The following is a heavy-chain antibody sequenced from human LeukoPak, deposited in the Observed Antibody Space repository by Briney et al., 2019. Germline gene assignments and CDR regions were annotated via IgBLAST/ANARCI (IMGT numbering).Heavy chain of an antibody. V-gene: IGHV4-4*09. D-gene: IGHD3-22*01. CDR1: GGSISSYY. J-gene: IGHJ4*02. Sequence: SETLSLTCTVSGGSISSYYWSWIRQPPGKGLEWIGYIYTSGSTNYNPSLKSRVTMSVDTSKNQFSLKLSSVTAADTAVYYCARSFRLTYYYDSSPGYWGQGTRVTVSS. CDR3: ARSFRLTYYYDSSPGY. CDR2: IYTSGST.